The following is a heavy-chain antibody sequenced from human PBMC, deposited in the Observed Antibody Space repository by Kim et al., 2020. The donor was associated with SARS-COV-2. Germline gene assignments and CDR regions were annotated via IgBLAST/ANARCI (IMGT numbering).Heavy chain of an antibody. V-gene: IGHV1-18*01. D-gene: IGHD5-18*01. CDR3: ARDRDGYSPILDY. Sequence: SWVRQAPGQGLEWIGWISVDNGNRNYAQMFQGRVTMTTDISTNTAYMDLGSLNSDDTAIYYCARDRDGYSPILDYWGQGTLVTVSS. CDR2: ISVDNGNR. J-gene: IGHJ4*02.